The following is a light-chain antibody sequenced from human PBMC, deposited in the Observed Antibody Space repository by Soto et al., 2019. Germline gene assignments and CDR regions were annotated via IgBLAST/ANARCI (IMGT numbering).Light chain of an antibody. Sequence: EIVMTQSPATLSVSPGERATLSCRASQSVSSNLAWYLHKPGQAPRLLIYDASTRATGIPARFSGSGSGTEFTLTISSLQSEDFAVYYCQQYNKWPITFGQGTRLEIK. V-gene: IGKV3-15*01. CDR3: QQYNKWPIT. CDR1: QSVSSN. J-gene: IGKJ5*01. CDR2: DAS.